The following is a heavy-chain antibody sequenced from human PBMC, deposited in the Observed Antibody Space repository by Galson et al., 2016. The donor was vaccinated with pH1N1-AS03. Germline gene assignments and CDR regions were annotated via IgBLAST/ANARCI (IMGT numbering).Heavy chain of an antibody. CDR1: GYTFTNYA. CDR3: ARGLKSMLRGVIDNYYGMDV. CDR2: INGGNGNT. J-gene: IGHJ6*02. V-gene: IGHV1-3*01. D-gene: IGHD3-10*01. Sequence: SVKVSCKASGYTFTNYAVHWVRQAPGQRLEWMGWINGGNGNTKFSRKFQGRVTLTRDTSASTAYMELSRLGSDDTAVYYCARGLKSMLRGVIDNYYGMDVWGRGTTVTVSS.